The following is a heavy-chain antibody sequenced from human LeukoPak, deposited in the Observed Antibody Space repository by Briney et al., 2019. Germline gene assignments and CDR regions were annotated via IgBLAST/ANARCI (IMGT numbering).Heavy chain of an antibody. CDR1: GGSISSYY. J-gene: IGHJ4*02. D-gene: IGHD3-16*01. CDR3: ARDRWGSHNSFDY. Sequence: SETLSLTCTVSGGSISSYYWSWIRQPPGKGLEWIGYIYDSGSTNYNPSLKSRVTISVDTSKNQFSLKLSSVTAADTAVYYCARDRWGSHNSFDYWGQGTLVTVSS. CDR2: IYDSGST. V-gene: IGHV4-59*01.